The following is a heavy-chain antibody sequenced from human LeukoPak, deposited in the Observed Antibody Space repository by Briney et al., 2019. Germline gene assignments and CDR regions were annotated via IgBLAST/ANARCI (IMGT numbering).Heavy chain of an antibody. V-gene: IGHV3-33*01. CDR3: ASRYYYGSGSYYDAFDI. D-gene: IGHD3-10*01. CDR1: GFTFSSYG. J-gene: IGHJ3*02. CDR2: IWYDGSNK. Sequence: GGSLRLSCAASGFTFSSYGMHWVRQAPGKGLEWVAVIWYDGSNKYYADSVKGRFTISRDNSKNTLYLQMNSLRAEDTAVYYCASRYYYGSGSYYDAFDIWGQGTMVTVSS.